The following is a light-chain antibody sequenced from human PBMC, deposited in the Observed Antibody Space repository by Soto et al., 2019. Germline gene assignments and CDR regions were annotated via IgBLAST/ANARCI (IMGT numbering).Light chain of an antibody. J-gene: IGKJ1*01. CDR2: DAS. CDR3: QQYDSSSPRT. V-gene: IGKV1-5*01. CDR1: QSISYF. Sequence: DIQMTQSPSTLSASIGDRVTITCRASQSISYFLAWYQQKPGKAPNLLIYDASSLESGAPSRFSGSGSGTQSSTTNSSLQPDEFATYYCQQYDSSSPRTFGQGTKV.